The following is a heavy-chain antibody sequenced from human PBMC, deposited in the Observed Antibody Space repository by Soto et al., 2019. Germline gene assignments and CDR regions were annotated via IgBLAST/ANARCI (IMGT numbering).Heavy chain of an antibody. V-gene: IGHV1-18*01. Sequence: GASVKVYCKASGYTFTSYGISWVRQAPGQGLEWMGWISAYNGNTNYAQKLQGRVTMTTDTSTSTAYMELRSLRSDDTAVYYCARDPGTGYSYGTDGFYYYYGMDVWGQGTTVTVSS. CDR2: ISAYNGNT. CDR1: GYTFTSYG. CDR3: ARDPGTGYSYGTDGFYYYYGMDV. J-gene: IGHJ6*02. D-gene: IGHD5-18*01.